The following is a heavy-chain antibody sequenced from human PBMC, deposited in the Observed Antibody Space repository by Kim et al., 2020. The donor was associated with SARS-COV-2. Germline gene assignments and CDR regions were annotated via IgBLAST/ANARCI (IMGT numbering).Heavy chain of an antibody. Sequence: SETLSLTCTVSGASISDNFWTWIRQPAGKGLEWIGRMFVSGTTNYNPALKGRVTISLDTSKNQFSLKVASVTAADTAVYYCARVATAPRRLIDYWGQGIL. CDR1: GASISDNF. J-gene: IGHJ4*03. D-gene: IGHD2-21*02. V-gene: IGHV4-4*07. CDR3: ARVATAPRRLIDY. CDR2: MFVSGTT.